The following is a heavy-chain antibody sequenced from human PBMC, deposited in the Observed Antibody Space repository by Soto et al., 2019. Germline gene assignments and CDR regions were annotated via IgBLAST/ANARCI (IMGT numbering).Heavy chain of an antibody. CDR3: ARDDVLCDGGRCYGIPLDV. CDR2: ISGSGGST. Sequence: PGGSLRLSCAASGFTFSSYAMSWVRQAPGKGLEWVSAISGSGGSTYYADSVKGRFTISRDTSENTLHLQMDSLRVEDTAVYYCARDDVLCDGGRCYGIPLDVWVKGTTVTVSS. D-gene: IGHD2-15*01. CDR1: GFTFSSYA. J-gene: IGHJ6*04. V-gene: IGHV3-23*01.